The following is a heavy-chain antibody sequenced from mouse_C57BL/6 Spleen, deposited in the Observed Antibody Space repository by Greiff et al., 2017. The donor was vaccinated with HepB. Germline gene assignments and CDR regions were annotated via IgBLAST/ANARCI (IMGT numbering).Heavy chain of an antibody. Sequence: EVQRVESGGGLVQPGGSMKLSCVASGFTFSNYWMNWVRQSPEKGLEWVAQIRLKSDNYATHYAESVKGRFTISRDDSKSSVYLQMNNLRAEDTGIYYCTVNYYGSTWFAYWGQGTLVTVSA. CDR2: IRLKSDNYAT. CDR1: GFTFSNYW. D-gene: IGHD1-1*01. V-gene: IGHV6-3*01. CDR3: TVNYYGSTWFAY. J-gene: IGHJ3*01.